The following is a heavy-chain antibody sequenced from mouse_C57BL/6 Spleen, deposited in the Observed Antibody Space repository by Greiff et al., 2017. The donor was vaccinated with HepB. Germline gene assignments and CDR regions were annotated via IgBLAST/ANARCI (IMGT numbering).Heavy chain of an antibody. CDR2: FDPNRGGT. D-gene: IGHD2-5*01. Sequence: QVQLQQPGAELVKPGASVKLSCKASGYTFTSYWMHWVKRRPGRGLGWIGRFDPNRGGTKYNEKFKSKATLTVDKPSSTAYMQLSSLTSEDSAVYYCARRDYSNPYWYFDVWGTGTTVTVSS. CDR3: ARRDYSNPYWYFDV. V-gene: IGHV1-72*01. CDR1: GYTFTSYW. J-gene: IGHJ1*03.